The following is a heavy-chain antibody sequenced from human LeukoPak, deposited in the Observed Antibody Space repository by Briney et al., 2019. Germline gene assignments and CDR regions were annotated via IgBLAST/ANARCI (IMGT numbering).Heavy chain of an antibody. CDR3: ARGGRLLTYYCDY. D-gene: IGHD1-1*01. J-gene: IGHJ4*02. Sequence: SVKVSCKASGGTFSSYAISWVRQAPGQGLEWMGGIIPIFGTANHAQKFQGRVTITADESTSTAYMELSSLRSEDTAVYYCARGGRLLTYYCDYWGQGTLVTVSS. V-gene: IGHV1-69*13. CDR2: IIPIFGTA. CDR1: GGTFSSYA.